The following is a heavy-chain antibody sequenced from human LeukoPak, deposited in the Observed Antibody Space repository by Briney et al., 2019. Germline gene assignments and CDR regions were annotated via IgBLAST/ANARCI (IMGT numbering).Heavy chain of an antibody. CDR3: ARALTVAGTDWYFDL. Sequence: GGSLRLSCAASRFTFSTYSMNWVRQAPGKGLEWVSSISSSGTYIYSTDSVKGRFTISRDNAKNSLYLQMNSLRAEDTAVYYCARALTVAGTDWYFDLWGRGTLVTVSP. CDR1: RFTFSTYS. D-gene: IGHD6-19*01. J-gene: IGHJ2*01. CDR2: ISSSGTYI. V-gene: IGHV3-21*01.